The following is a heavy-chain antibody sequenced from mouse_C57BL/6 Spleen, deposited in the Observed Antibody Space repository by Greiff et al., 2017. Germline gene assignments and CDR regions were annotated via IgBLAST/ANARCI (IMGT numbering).Heavy chain of an antibody. J-gene: IGHJ4*01. Sequence: QVQLQQSGAELARPGASVKMSCKASGYTFTSYTMHWVKQRPGQGLEWIGYINPSSGYTKYNQKFKDKATLTVDKSSSTAYMQLSSLTSEDSAVYYCARSGGRRGAMDDWGTGTSVTVSS. CDR1: GYTFTSYT. D-gene: IGHD1-1*02. CDR2: INPSSGYT. CDR3: ARSGGRRGAMDD. V-gene: IGHV1-4*01.